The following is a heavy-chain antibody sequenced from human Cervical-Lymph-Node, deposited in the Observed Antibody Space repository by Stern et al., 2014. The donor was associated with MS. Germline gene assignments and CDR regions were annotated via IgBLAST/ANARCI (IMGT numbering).Heavy chain of an antibody. CDR2: ISHTGST. CDR1: GASVSTHY. D-gene: IGHD6-25*01. J-gene: IGHJ4*02. CDR3: ARQRDVLISS. V-gene: IGHV4-59*02. Sequence: VQLEESGPGLVKVSETLSLTCTVSGASVSTHYWGWLRQSPGKGLEWIGNISHTGSTTYNPSLKSRVTISLDTSKNQFSLTLSHVTAADAAMYYCARQRDVLISSWGQGTLVTVSS.